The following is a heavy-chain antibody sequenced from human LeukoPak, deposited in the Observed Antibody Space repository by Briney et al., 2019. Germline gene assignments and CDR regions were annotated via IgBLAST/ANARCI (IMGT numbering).Heavy chain of an antibody. Sequence: GGSLRLSCAASGFTFSSYSMNWVRQAPGKGLEWVSSISSSSSYIYYADSVKGRFTISRDNAKNSLYLQMNSLRAEDTAVYYCARDRGGSYHSRLWIDYWGQGTLVTVSS. CDR3: ARDRGGSYHSRLWIDY. V-gene: IGHV3-21*01. D-gene: IGHD1-26*01. CDR1: GFTFSSYS. J-gene: IGHJ4*02. CDR2: ISSSSSYI.